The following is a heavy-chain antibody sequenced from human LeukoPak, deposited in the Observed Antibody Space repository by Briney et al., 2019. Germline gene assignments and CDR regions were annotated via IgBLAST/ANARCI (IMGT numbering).Heavy chain of an antibody. CDR2: VIRDGSFT. J-gene: IGHJ4*02. CDR3: VRAGDDFNFDY. D-gene: IGHD5-24*01. CDR1: GFTFRRYW. Sequence: PGGSLRLSWAAAGFTFRRYWMHWVRQAAGKGLEWVSRVIRDGSFTNYADSVKGRFTISRDNAKNTLYLQMRSLRAEDTAVYLCVRAGDDFNFDYWGQGSLVPVSS. V-gene: IGHV3-74*01.